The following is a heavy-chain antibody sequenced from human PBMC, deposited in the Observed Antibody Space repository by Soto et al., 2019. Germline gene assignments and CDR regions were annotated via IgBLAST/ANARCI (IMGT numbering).Heavy chain of an antibody. V-gene: IGHV3-21*01. CDR3: TRDQGGSYDSWFDP. CDR2: ISSGGTYI. D-gene: IGHD1-26*01. CDR1: TFSMYS. Sequence: EVQVMESGGGLVQPGGSLRLSCTFTFSMYSMNWVRQAPGKGLEWVASISSGGTYIKYADSVEGRFTISRDNAKNSVSLQMNSLRVDDTAVYVCTRDQGGSYDSWFDPWGQGTLVTVSS. J-gene: IGHJ5*02.